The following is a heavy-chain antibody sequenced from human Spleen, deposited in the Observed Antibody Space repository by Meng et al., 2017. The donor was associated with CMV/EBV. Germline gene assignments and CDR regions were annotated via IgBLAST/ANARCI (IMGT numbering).Heavy chain of an antibody. CDR1: GFMFNTCS. V-gene: IGHV3-21*01. J-gene: IGHJ5*01. Sequence: GGSLRLSCAASGFMFNTCSMNWVRQAPGKGLEWVSSIGSRNSYLNYADSVKGRFTISRDDAQNSLYLQMNSLRAEDSAVYYCARSVNWFDSWGQGTLVTVSS. CDR3: ARSVNWFDS. CDR2: IGSRNSYL.